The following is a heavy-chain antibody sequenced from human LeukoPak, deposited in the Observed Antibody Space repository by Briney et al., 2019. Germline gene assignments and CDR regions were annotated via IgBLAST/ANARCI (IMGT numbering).Heavy chain of an antibody. D-gene: IGHD6-13*01. CDR3: ARGVVAAPDTADY. Sequence: SGTLSLTCTVSGESISSYYWTWIRQPAGKGLEWIGRIYSSGSTNYNPSLKSRVTMSVDTSKNQFSLKLSSLTAADTAVYYCARGVVAAPDTADYWGQGTLVTVSS. J-gene: IGHJ4*02. V-gene: IGHV4-4*07. CDR1: GESISSYY. CDR2: IYSSGST.